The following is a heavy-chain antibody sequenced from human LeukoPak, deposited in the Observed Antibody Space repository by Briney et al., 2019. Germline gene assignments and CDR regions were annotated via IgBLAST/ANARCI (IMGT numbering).Heavy chain of an antibody. CDR2: ISAYNGNT. D-gene: IGHD5-18*01. V-gene: IGHV1-18*01. CDR1: GYTFTSYG. Sequence: ASVKVSCKASGYTFTSYGISWVRQAPGQGLEWMGWISAYNGNTNYAQKLQGRVTMTTDTSTSTAYMELRSLRSDDTAVYYCARDVYSYGHWYFDLWGQGTLVTVSS. CDR3: ARDVYSYGHWYFDL. J-gene: IGHJ2*01.